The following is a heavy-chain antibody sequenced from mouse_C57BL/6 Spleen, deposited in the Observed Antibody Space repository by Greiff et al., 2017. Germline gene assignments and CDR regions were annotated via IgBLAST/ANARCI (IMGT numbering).Heavy chain of an antibody. J-gene: IGHJ3*01. Sequence: QVQLKESGPELVKPGASVKISCKASGYAFSSSWMNWVKQRPGTGLEWIGRIYPGDGDTNYNGKFKGKATLTADKSSSPAYLRLSSLTSEDSAVYFCARDGGSSGYLGAYWGQGTLVTVSA. CDR3: ARDGGSSGYLGAY. V-gene: IGHV1-82*01. D-gene: IGHD3-2*02. CDR1: GYAFSSSW. CDR2: IYPGDGDT.